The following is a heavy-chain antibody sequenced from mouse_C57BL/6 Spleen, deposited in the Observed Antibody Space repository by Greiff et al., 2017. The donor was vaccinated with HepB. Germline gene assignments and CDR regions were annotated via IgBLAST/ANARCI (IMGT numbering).Heavy chain of an antibody. CDR3: AKNRGNDYDLYWYFDV. CDR1: GFSLTSYG. J-gene: IGHJ1*03. D-gene: IGHD2-4*01. CDR2: IWRGGST. Sequence: QVQLKESGPGLVQPSQSLSITCTVSGFSLTSYGVHWVRQSPGKGLEWLGVIWRGGSTDYNAAFMSRLSITKDNSKSQVFFKMNSLQADDTAIYYCAKNRGNDYDLYWYFDVWGTGTTVTVSS. V-gene: IGHV2-5*01.